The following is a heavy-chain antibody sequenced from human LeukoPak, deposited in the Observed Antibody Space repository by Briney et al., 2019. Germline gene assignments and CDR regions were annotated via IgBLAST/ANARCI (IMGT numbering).Heavy chain of an antibody. V-gene: IGHV3-33*01. CDR1: GFTFSSYG. CDR2: IWYDGSNN. J-gene: IGHJ2*01. CDR3: ARNEA. Sequence: GRSLRLSCVASGFTFSSYGMHWVRQAPGKGLEWVAVIWYDGSNNYDADSVKGRFTVSRDNSKNTLFLQMNSLRDEDTAVYYCARNEAWGRGTLVTVSS.